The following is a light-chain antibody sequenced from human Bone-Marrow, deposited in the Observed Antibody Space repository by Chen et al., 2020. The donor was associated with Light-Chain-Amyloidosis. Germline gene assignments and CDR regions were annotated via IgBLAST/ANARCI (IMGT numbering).Light chain of an antibody. Sequence: HSVLIQPPPVSGTPGQLFTFSCSGGDANFGKNHFYWYQLLPGMAPQLLIYVSNQRPSGVPDRFSASKTGLSASLASSGLRAEDEGTYYCAAWDDSLTGPVFGGGTKVTVL. V-gene: IGLV1-47*01. CDR3: AAWDDSLTGPV. CDR2: VSN. CDR1: DANFGKNH. J-gene: IGLJ2*01.